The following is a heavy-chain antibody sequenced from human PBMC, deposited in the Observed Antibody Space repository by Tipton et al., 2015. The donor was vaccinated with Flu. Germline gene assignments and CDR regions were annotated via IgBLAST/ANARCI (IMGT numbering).Heavy chain of an antibody. J-gene: IGHJ3*02. CDR1: GGSISSYY. V-gene: IGHV4-59*01. Sequence: TLSLTCTVSGGSISSYYWSWIRQPPGKGLEWIGYIYYSGSTNYNPSLKSRVTISVDTSKNQFSLKLSSVTAADTAVYYCARGGFLEWLSTYDAFDIWGQGTMVTVSS. CDR3: ARGGFLEWLSTYDAFDI. D-gene: IGHD3-3*01. CDR2: IYYSGST.